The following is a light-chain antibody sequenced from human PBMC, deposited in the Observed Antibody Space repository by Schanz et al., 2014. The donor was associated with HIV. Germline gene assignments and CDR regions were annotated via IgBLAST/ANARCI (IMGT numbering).Light chain of an antibody. CDR2: DVS. J-gene: IGLJ1*01. CDR3: CSYTTTSTYV. V-gene: IGLV2-14*03. CDR1: SSDVGSYDY. Sequence: QSALIQPPSVSRSPGQSVTISCTGTSSDVGSYDYVSWYQQHPGKAPKLMIYDVSNRPSGVSSRFSGSKSGNTASLTISGLQAEDEADYYCCSYTTTSTYVFGAGTKLTVL.